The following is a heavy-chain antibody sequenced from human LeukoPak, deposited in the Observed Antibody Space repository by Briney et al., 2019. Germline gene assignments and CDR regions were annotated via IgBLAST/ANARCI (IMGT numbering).Heavy chain of an antibody. CDR1: GFTFGSYW. J-gene: IGHJ4*02. Sequence: GGSLRLSCAASGFTFGSYWMYWVRHAPGKGLVWGSRVNSDGSRAIYADSVKGRFTISRDNARNTLYLQMNSLRAEDAAVYYCGSSIASEDSVAVEYWGQGTLVTVSS. CDR3: GSSIASEDSVAVEY. D-gene: IGHD6-13*01. V-gene: IGHV3-74*01. CDR2: VNSDGSRA.